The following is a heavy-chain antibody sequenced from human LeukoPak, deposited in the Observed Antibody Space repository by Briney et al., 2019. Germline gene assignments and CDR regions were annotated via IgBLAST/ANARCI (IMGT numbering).Heavy chain of an antibody. V-gene: IGHV3-74*01. CDR2: INSDGSST. CDR1: GFTFSSYW. Sequence: QPGGSLRLSCAASGFTFSSYWMHWVRQAPGKGLVWVSRINSDGSSTSYADSVKGRLTISRDNAKNTLYLQMNSLRAEDTAVYYCARDQGSYEFDYWGQGTLVTVSS. J-gene: IGHJ4*02. CDR3: ARDQGSYEFDY. D-gene: IGHD1-26*01.